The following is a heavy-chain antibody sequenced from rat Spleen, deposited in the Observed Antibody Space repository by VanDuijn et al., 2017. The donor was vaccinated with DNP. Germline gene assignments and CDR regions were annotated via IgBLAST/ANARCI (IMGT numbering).Heavy chain of an antibody. CDR1: GFTFSDYA. V-gene: IGHV5-17*01. D-gene: IGHD1-2*01. CDR3: VRGNYYYSSFPDY. J-gene: IGHJ2*01. CDR2: ITYDGSRP. Sequence: EVQLVESGGDLVRPGTSLKLSCTASGFTFSDYAMAWVRQAPKQGLEWVATITYDGSRPYYRDSVKGRFTISRDNAKSTLYLQMNSVRSEDMATYYCVRGNYYYSSFPDYWGQGVMVTVSS.